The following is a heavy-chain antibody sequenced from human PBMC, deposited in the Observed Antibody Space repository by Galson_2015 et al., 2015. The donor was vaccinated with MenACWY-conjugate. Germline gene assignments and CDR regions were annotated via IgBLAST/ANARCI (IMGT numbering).Heavy chain of an antibody. D-gene: IGHD2-15*01. J-gene: IGHJ4*02. Sequence: SLRLSCAASGIKFSHCGVNWVRQVPGKGLVWVSRISRDGTSTTYADSVKGRFTISRDNAKNTLYLQMSSLRVEDTAMYYCVRDRGDTVAVIPADYFDYWGQGTLVTVS. CDR2: ISRDGTST. CDR3: VRDRGDTVAVIPADYFDY. CDR1: GIKFSHCG. V-gene: IGHV3-74*01.